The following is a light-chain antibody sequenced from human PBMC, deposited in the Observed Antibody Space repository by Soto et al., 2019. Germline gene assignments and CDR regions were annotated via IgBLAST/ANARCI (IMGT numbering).Light chain of an antibody. CDR1: SSDVGGYNY. J-gene: IGLJ3*02. Sequence: QSALTQPASVSGSPGQSITISCTGTSSDVGGYNYVSWYQLHPGKAPKLMIYEVSNRPSGVSNRFSGSKSGNTASLIISGLQAEDEADYYCSSYTSSSTRVFGGGTKLTVL. CDR2: EVS. V-gene: IGLV2-14*01. CDR3: SSYTSSSTRV.